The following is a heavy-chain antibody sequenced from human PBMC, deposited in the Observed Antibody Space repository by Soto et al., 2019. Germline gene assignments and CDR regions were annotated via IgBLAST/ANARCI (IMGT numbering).Heavy chain of an antibody. CDR1: GFTFSSYA. CDR2: ISGSGGST. Sequence: GGSLRLSCAASGFTFSSYAMSWVRQAPGKGLEWVSAISGSGGSTYYADSVKGRFTISRDNSKNTLYLQMNSLRAEDTAVYYCAKAAAGSRDGYNHYYYYGMDVWGQGTTVTVSS. CDR3: AKAAAGSRDGYNHYYYYGMDV. J-gene: IGHJ6*02. V-gene: IGHV3-23*01. D-gene: IGHD5-12*01.